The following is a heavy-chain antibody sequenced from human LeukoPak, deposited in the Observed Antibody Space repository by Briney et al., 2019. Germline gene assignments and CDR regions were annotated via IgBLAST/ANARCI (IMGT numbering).Heavy chain of an antibody. CDR3: ARSYVYGLAAGYFDY. D-gene: IGHD6-13*01. CDR2: ISYDGSNK. J-gene: IGHJ4*02. CDR1: GFTFSSYA. V-gene: IGHV3-30-3*01. Sequence: GGSLRLSCAASGFTFSSYAMHWVRQAPGKGLEWVAVISYDGSNKYYAGSVKGRFTISRDNSKNTLYLQMNSLRAEDTAVYYCARSYVYGLAAGYFDYWGQGTLVTVSS.